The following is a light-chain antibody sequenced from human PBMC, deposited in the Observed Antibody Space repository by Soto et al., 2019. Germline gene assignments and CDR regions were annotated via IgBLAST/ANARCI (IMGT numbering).Light chain of an antibody. Sequence: DIQMTQSPSSLSASVGDRVTITCRASQSISNYLNWYQQKPGKAPNLLIYDASSLQSGVPSRFSGSGSGTDFTLTISSXQPEDFATYYCQQSYSTPPGTFGQGTKVDIK. CDR2: DAS. V-gene: IGKV1-39*01. CDR1: QSISNY. CDR3: QQSYSTPPGT. J-gene: IGKJ2*01.